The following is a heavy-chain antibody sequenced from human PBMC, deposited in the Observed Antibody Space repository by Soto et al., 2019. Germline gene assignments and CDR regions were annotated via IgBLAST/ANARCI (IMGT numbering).Heavy chain of an antibody. J-gene: IGHJ5*01. D-gene: IGHD2-21*01. CDR3: ERSDGYNFNWLGS. Sequence: QVQLVQSGAEVKTPGASVKVSCKASGYTFATYDINWVRQAPGQGLEWMGWMNPNSGNTGYAQKFQGRLTMTRDTALSVAHMELSSLRNEATAVYYCERSDGYNFNWLGSWGQGTLVTVSA. V-gene: IGHV1-8*01. CDR1: GYTFATYD. CDR2: MNPNSGNT.